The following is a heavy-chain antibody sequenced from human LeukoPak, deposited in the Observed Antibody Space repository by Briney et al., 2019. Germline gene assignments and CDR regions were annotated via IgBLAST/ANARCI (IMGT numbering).Heavy chain of an antibody. V-gene: IGHV1-2*02. Sequence: ASVKVSCKASGYTFTGYYMHWVRQAPGQGLEWMGWINPNSGGTNYAQKIQGRVTMTRDTSISTAYMEVSGLRSDDTAVYYCARHFGYIYVYDHEAFDIWGQGTMVTVSS. J-gene: IGHJ3*02. D-gene: IGHD5-18*01. CDR3: ARHFGYIYVYDHEAFDI. CDR2: INPNSGGT. CDR1: GYTFTGYY.